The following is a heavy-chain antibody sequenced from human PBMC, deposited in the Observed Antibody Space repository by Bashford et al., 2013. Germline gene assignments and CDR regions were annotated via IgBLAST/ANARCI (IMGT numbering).Heavy chain of an antibody. D-gene: IGHD1-14*01. CDR3: ARHRGAGATNYYGMDV. J-gene: IGHJ6*02. CDR2: IWHDGGDT. Sequence: SETLSLTCTVSGASMSTGAYFWGWIRQPPGKGLEWIASIWHDGGDTYYKPSLKGRLTISLDTSKGQFSLKVNSVTAADTAVYYCARHRGAGATNYYGMDVWGQGTTVTVSS. V-gene: IGHV4-39*01. CDR1: GASMSTGAYF.